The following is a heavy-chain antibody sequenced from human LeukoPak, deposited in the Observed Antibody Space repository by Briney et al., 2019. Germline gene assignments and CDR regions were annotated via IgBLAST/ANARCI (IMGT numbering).Heavy chain of an antibody. CDR3: ARPSYDSSGYYA. J-gene: IGHJ4*02. CDR2: INTDGSST. Sequence: GGSLRLSCAASGFTFSSYWMHWVRQAPGKGLVWVSRINTDGSSTSYADSVKGRFTISRDNAKNTLYLQMNSLRAEDTAVYYCARPSYDSSGYYAWGQGTLVTVSS. CDR1: GFTFSSYW. V-gene: IGHV3-74*01. D-gene: IGHD3-22*01.